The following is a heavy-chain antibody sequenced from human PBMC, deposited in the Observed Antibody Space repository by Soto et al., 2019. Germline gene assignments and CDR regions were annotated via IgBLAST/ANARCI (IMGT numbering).Heavy chain of an antibody. D-gene: IGHD2-15*01. Sequence: SETLSLTCTVSGGSMSSYYWSWIRQPPGKGLEWIGYIYYSGSTYYNPSLKSRVTISVDTSKNQFSLKLSSVTAADTAVYYCARGHYSGGTYFSRTFDIWGQGTVVTVSS. CDR2: IYYSGST. V-gene: IGHV4-59*08. CDR1: GGSMSSYY. CDR3: ARGHYSGGTYFSRTFDI. J-gene: IGHJ3*02.